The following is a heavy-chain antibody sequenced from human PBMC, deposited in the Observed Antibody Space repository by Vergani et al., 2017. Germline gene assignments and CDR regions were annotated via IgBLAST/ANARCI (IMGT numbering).Heavy chain of an antibody. Sequence: QVQLQQWGAGLLKPSETLSLTCAVYGGSFSGYYWSWIRQPPGKGLEWIGEINHSGSTNYNPSLKSRVTISVDTSKNQFSLKLSSVTAADTAVYYCAREPPAGTLCFDPWGQGTLVTVSS. CDR1: GGSFSGYY. CDR2: INHSGST. V-gene: IGHV4-34*01. D-gene: IGHD6-13*01. CDR3: AREPPAGTLCFDP. J-gene: IGHJ5*02.